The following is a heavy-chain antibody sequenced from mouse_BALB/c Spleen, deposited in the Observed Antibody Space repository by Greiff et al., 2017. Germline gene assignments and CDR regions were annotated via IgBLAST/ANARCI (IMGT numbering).Heavy chain of an antibody. CDR1: GFSLTDYG. CDR2: IWGGGST. D-gene: IGHD2-3*01. V-gene: IGHV2-6-5*01. CDR3: AKHLYDGYPYYYAMDY. J-gene: IGHJ4*01. Sequence: VKLVESGPGLVAPSQSLSITCTVSGFSLTDYGVSWIRQPPGKGLEWLGVIWGGGSTYYNSALKSRLSISKDNSKSQVFLKMNSLQTDDTAMYYCAKHLYDGYPYYYAMDYWGQGTSVTVSS.